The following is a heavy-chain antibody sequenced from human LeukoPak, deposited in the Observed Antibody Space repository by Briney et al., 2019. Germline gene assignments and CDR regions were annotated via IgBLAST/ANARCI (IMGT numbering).Heavy chain of an antibody. CDR1: GYTFTDYY. J-gene: IGHJ5*02. CDR3: ATTAGT. Sequence: ASVKLSCKVSGYTFTDYYMHWVRQARGKGLEWMGLVDPEDGETIYAEKFQGTVTITAGTSTATAYMELSSLRAEDTAVYYCATTAGTWGQGTLVTVSS. V-gene: IGHV1-69-2*01. CDR2: VDPEDGET.